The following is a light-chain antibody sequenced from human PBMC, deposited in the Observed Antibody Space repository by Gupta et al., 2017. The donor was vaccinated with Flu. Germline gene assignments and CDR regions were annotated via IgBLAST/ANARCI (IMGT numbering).Light chain of an antibody. CDR2: RND. J-gene: IGLJ3*02. CDR1: SSNIGSNY. CDR3: AAWDDSLNV. V-gene: IGLV1-47*01. Sequence: VLTQPPSASGTPGQRVTISCSGSSSNIGSNYVYWYQQLPGTAPKLLIYRNDQRPSGVPDRFSGSKSGTSASLAMSGLRAEDEADYYCAAWDDSLNVFGGGTKLTVL.